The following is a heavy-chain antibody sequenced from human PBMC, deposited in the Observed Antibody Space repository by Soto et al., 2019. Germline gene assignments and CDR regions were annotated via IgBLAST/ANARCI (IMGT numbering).Heavy chain of an antibody. J-gene: IGHJ4*02. CDR2: ISYDGSNK. V-gene: IGHV3-30*18. CDR1: GLTFSSYG. CDR3: AKMTYYDFWSGYPSKADY. D-gene: IGHD3-3*01. Sequence: SLRLSCAASGLTFSSYGMHWVRQAPGKGLEWVAVISYDGSNKYYADSVKGRFTISRDNSKNTLYLQMNSLRAEDTAVYYCAKMTYYDFWSGYPSKADYWGQGTLVTVS.